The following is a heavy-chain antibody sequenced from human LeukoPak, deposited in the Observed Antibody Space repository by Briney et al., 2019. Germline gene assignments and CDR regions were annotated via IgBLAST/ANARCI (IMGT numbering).Heavy chain of an antibody. D-gene: IGHD3-3*01. CDR2: IYYSGST. CDR3: ARLTIFGVVIDY. V-gene: IGHV4-39*07. CDR1: GGSISSSSYY. J-gene: IGHJ4*02. Sequence: SETLSLTCTVSGGSISSSSYYWGWIRQPPGKGLEWIGSIYYSGSTYYNPSLKSRVTISVDTSKNQFSLKLSSATAADTAVYYCARLTIFGVVIDYWGQGTLVTVSS.